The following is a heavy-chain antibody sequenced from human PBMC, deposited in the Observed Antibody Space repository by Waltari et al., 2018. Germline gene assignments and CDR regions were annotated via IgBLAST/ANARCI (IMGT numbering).Heavy chain of an antibody. D-gene: IGHD3-10*01. CDR3: AHSVRGVISTWWYFDL. Sequence: QLQLQESGPGLVKPSETLSLTCTVSGGSINSSSYSWGWIRQPPGKGLEWIGSIYYSGSTYYTPSLKSRVTISVDTSKNQFSLKLSSVTAADTAVYYCAHSVRGVISTWWYFDLWGRGTLVTVSS. CDR2: IYYSGST. V-gene: IGHV4-39*01. CDR1: GGSINSSSYS. J-gene: IGHJ2*01.